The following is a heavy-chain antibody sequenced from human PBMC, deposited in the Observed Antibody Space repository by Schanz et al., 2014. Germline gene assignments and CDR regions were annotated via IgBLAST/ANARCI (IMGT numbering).Heavy chain of an antibody. D-gene: IGHD4-17*01. CDR1: GGTFSSDT. V-gene: IGHV1-69*02. J-gene: IGHJ4*02. CDR2: IVPIAGIT. CDR3: ARGYGDSPTDF. Sequence: QVQLVQSGAEVKKPGSPVKVSCKSSGGTFSSDTFSWVRQAPGQGLEWMGRIVPIAGITNYAQKFQGRVTITADRSTSTAYMELSSLRSEDTAVYYCARGYGDSPTDFWGQGTLVIVSS.